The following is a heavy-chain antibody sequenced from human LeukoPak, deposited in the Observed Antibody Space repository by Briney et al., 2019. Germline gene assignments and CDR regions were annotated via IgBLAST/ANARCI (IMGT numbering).Heavy chain of an antibody. CDR1: GGSISSRTYY. J-gene: IGHJ6*03. V-gene: IGHV4-39*07. CDR2: IYYSGTT. CDR3: ARDFSSSSTVYYYYYMDV. D-gene: IGHD6-6*01. Sequence: ASETLSLTCTVSGGSISSRTYYWGWIRQPPGKGLEWIGTIYYSGTTYYNPSLKSRVTISLDTSKKQFSLKLSSVTAADTAIYYCARDFSSSSTVYYYYYMDVWGKGTTVTVSS.